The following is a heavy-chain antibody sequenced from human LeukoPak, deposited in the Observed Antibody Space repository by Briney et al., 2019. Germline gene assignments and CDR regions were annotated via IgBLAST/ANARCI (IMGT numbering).Heavy chain of an antibody. CDR3: VTPRSWELSDMAV. D-gene: IGHD1-26*01. V-gene: IGHV4-38-2*02. J-gene: IGHJ6*03. CDR1: GYSITTNYY. Sequence: SETLSLTCTVSGYSITTNYYWAWIRQSPGTGLEWIGSVYHNGETYYNPSLKSRVIISVDTSKNEFSLRLTSVTAADTAVYYCVTPRSWELSDMAVWGKGTTVIVSS. CDR2: VYHNGET.